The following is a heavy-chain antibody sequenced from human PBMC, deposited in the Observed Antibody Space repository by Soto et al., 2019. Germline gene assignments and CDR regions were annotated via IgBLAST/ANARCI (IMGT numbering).Heavy chain of an antibody. CDR2: IFYSDSF. CDR1: GGSISSGGSY. Sequence: QVQLQESGPGLVKSSQTLSLTCTVSGGSISSGGSYWSWIRQRPGKGLEWIGYIFYSDSFYYTPSLKGRVVILAATSKNQFTLKLSSVTDADTAVYYCAIAPETTPIFGVVRPYFFDFWGQGTLVTVSS. D-gene: IGHD3-3*01. J-gene: IGHJ4*02. V-gene: IGHV4-31*03. CDR3: AIAPETTPIFGVVRPYFFDF.